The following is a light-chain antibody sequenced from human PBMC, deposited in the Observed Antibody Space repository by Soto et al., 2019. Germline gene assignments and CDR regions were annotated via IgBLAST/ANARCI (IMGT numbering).Light chain of an antibody. J-gene: IGLJ2*01. CDR3: QTWGTGIVV. V-gene: IGLV4-69*01. CDR2: LNSDGSH. Sequence: QPVLTQSPSASASLGASVKLTCTLSSGHSSYAIAWHQQQPGKGPRYLMKLNSDGSHGKGDGIPDRFSVSSSGAERYLTISSLQSEDEADYYCQTWGTGIVVFGGGTKLTVL. CDR1: SGHSSYA.